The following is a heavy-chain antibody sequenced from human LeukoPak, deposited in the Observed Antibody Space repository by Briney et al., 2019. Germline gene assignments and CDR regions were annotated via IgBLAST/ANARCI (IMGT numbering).Heavy chain of an antibody. CDR2: FGTSGFDT. CDR1: GFTFSSYA. Sequence: GGSLRLSCVASGFTFSSYAMSWVRLAPGKGLEWVSSFGTSGFDTYYADIVKGRFTISRDNSRNTLYLQMNSLRAEDTAVYYCAREAVSGSYFWFDPWGQGTLVTVSS. V-gene: IGHV3-23*01. CDR3: AREAVSGSYFWFDP. J-gene: IGHJ5*02. D-gene: IGHD1-26*01.